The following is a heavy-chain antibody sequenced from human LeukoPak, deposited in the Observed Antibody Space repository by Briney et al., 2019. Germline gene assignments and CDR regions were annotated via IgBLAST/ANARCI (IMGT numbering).Heavy chain of an antibody. V-gene: IGHV3-23*01. Sequence: TGGSLRLSCAASGFTFSSYWMHWVRQAPGKGLEWVSTISGSGGSTYYADSVKGRFTISRDNSKNTLYVQMNSLRAEDTAVYYCAKSGGSGWYVAGWFDPWGQGTLVTDSS. CDR3: AKSGGSGWYVAGWFDP. D-gene: IGHD6-19*01. J-gene: IGHJ5*02. CDR2: ISGSGGST. CDR1: GFTFSSYW.